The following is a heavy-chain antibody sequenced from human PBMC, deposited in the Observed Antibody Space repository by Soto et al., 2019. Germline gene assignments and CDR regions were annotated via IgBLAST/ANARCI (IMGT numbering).Heavy chain of an antibody. Sequence: SVKVSCKASGGTFSSYTISWVRQAPGQGLEWMGRIIPILGIANYAQKFQGRVTITADKSTSTAYMELSSLRSEDTAVYYCARDPLPQGSSWFDPWGQGTLVTVSS. CDR3: ARDPLPQGSSWFDP. V-gene: IGHV1-69*04. J-gene: IGHJ5*02. CDR2: IIPILGIA. CDR1: GGTFSSYT.